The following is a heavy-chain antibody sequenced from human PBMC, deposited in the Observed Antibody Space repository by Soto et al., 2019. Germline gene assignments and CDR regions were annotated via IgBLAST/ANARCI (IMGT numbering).Heavy chain of an antibody. CDR3: ARVATPYYFDD. V-gene: IGHV3-21*01. J-gene: IGHJ4*02. Sequence: EVQLVASGGGLVKPGGSLRLSCAASGFTFSSYSLNWVRLAPGKGLEWVSSISSSSSYIYYAASVKGRFTISRDDAKNSRYLQRNSLRAEDTAVYDWARVATPYYFDDWGQGTLVTVAS. CDR2: ISSSSSYI. D-gene: IGHD1-26*01. CDR1: GFTFSSYS.